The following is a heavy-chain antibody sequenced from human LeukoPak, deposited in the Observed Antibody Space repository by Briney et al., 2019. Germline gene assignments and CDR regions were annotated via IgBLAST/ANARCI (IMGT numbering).Heavy chain of an antibody. CDR3: ARDGVAVAGEIDY. J-gene: IGHJ4*02. Sequence: GGSLRLSCAASGFTFSSYWMSWVRQAPGKGLGWVANIDQGGSVKYYVDSVKGRFTISRDNAQNSLYLQMTSLRAGDTAVYYCARDGVAVAGEIDYWGQGTLVTVSS. D-gene: IGHD6-19*01. CDR1: GFTFSSYW. CDR2: IDQGGSVK. V-gene: IGHV3-7*01.